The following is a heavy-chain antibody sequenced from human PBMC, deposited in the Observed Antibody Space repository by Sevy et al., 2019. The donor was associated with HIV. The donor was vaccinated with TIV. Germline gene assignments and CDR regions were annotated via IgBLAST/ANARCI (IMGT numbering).Heavy chain of an antibody. Sequence: GGSLRLSCTASGFTFNSYWMSWVRQAPGKGLEWVANIKQDGSQKYYVDSVKGRFTISRDNSQNSLFLQMNTLRAEDTAVYYCAREGSPYDTYYYYYGMDVWGQGTTVTVSS. D-gene: IGHD5-12*01. J-gene: IGHJ6*02. V-gene: IGHV3-7*01. CDR3: AREGSPYDTYYYYYGMDV. CDR1: GFTFNSYW. CDR2: IKQDGSQK.